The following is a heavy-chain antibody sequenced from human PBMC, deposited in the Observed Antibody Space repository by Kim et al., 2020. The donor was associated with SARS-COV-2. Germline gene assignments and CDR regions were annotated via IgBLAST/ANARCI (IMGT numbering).Heavy chain of an antibody. CDR3: AKRIATAGTPISYYGMDV. J-gene: IGHJ6*02. D-gene: IGHD6-13*01. Sequence: KGRFTISRDKSKNALYLQMNSLTAEDTAVYYCAKRIATAGTPISYYGMDVWGQGTTVTVSS. V-gene: IGHV3-23*01.